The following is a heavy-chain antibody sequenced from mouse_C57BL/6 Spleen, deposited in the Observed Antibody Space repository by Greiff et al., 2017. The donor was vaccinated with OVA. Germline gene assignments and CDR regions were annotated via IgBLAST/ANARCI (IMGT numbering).Heavy chain of an antibody. Sequence: EVMLVESGGGLVKPGGSLKLSCAASGFTFSSYAMSWVRQTPEQRLEWVATISHGGSYTYYPDNVKGRSTLSRDNATNNLYLQMSNLKSEDTAMYYCAGSDGYYFDYWGQGTTLTVSS. J-gene: IGHJ2*01. CDR2: ISHGGSYT. CDR1: GFTFSSYA. CDR3: AGSDGYYFDY. D-gene: IGHD2-3*01. V-gene: IGHV5-4*03.